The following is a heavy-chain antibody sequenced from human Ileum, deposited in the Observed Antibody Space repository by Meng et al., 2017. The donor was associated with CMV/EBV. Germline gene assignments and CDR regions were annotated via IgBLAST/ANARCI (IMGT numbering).Heavy chain of an antibody. CDR1: GDSISSNF. CDR3: AREESVGIAVTGTFDY. D-gene: IGHD6-19*01. J-gene: IGHJ4*02. Sequence: QVQLQESGPVLVKPSGTLSVTCTVSGDSISSNFWSWIRQPAGKGLEWIGRIYSSGSTFYNPSLNSRVTMSVDTSKNQFSLSLASVTAADTAIYFCAREESVGIAVTGTFDYWGQGILVTVSS. CDR2: IYSSGST. V-gene: IGHV4-4*07.